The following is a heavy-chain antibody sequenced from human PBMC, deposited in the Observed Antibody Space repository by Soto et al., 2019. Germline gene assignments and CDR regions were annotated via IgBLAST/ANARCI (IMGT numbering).Heavy chain of an antibody. CDR2: IYYSGTT. CDR1: VASVNIVSYC. J-gene: IGHJ6*02. Sequence: SETLCLGCTLSVASVNIVSYCWSWIRQPRGKGTQRSGYIYYSGTTNYNPSLKSRVTISVDTSNNQFSLKLSSVTAADTAVYYCARDLVEDRSSLFGGSYHYGMDVWGQGTTVTVSS. D-gene: IGHD6-6*01. CDR3: ARDLVEDRSSLFGGSYHYGMDV. V-gene: IGHV4-61*01.